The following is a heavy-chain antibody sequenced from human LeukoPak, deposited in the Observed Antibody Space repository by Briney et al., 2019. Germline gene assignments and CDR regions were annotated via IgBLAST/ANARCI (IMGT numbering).Heavy chain of an antibody. CDR1: GYTFTSYY. J-gene: IGHJ5*02. D-gene: IGHD2-2*01. CDR3: ARSGGDIVVVPAAGGKFDP. Sequence: ASETVSCKASGYTFTSYYMHWVRQAPGQGLEWMGIINPSGGSTSYAQKFQGRVTMTRDTSTSTVYMELSSLRSEDTAVYYCARSGGDIVVVPAAGGKFDPWGQGTLVTLSA. CDR2: INPSGGST. V-gene: IGHV1-46*01.